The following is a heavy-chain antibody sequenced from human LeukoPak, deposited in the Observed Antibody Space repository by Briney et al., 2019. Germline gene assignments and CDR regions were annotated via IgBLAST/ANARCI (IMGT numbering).Heavy chain of an antibody. CDR1: GGSISSYY. J-gene: IGHJ4*02. CDR3: ARGPSYGSRCDYLDF. Sequence: SETLSLTCTVSGGSISSYYWSWIRQPPGKGLEWIGYIYYSGSTNYNPSLKSRVTISVDTSKNQFSLKLSSVTAADTAVYYCARGPSYGSRCDYLDFWGQGTLVTVSS. D-gene: IGHD3-10*01. CDR2: IYYSGST. V-gene: IGHV4-59*01.